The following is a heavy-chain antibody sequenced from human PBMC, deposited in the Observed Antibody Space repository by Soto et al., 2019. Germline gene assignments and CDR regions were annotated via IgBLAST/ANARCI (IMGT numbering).Heavy chain of an antibody. CDR2: ISSSTSPI. CDR3: ARSGVLLRYYFDY. D-gene: IGHD3-16*01. V-gene: IGHV3-48*02. CDR1: GFTFNTYS. Sequence: PGGSLRLSCAASGFTFNTYSMNWVRQAPGKGLEWISYISSSTSPIYYADSVKGRFTISRDNAKNSLYLQMNSLRDEDTAVYYSARSGVLLRYYFDYWGQETLVTVSS. J-gene: IGHJ4*02.